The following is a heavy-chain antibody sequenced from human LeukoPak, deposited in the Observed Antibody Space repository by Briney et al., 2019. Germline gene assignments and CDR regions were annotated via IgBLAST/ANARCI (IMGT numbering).Heavy chain of an antibody. D-gene: IGHD2-8*01. J-gene: IGHJ6*03. CDR2: ISNSDGNT. CDR1: GFTFSSYA. Sequence: GGSLRLSCAASGFTFSSYAMSWVRQAPGKGLEWVSTISNSDGNTYYADSVKGRFTISRDNSKNTLYLQMNSLRAEDTAVYYCAKDRCSNGIGCYYYYMDVWGKGTTVTISS. CDR3: AKDRCSNGIGCYYYYMDV. V-gene: IGHV3-23*01.